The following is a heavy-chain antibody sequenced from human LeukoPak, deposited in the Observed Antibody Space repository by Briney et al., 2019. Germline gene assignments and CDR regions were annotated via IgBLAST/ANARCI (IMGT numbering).Heavy chain of an antibody. D-gene: IGHD2-2*01. CDR3: ARHAPGVGVPRPHYFDY. Sequence: SETLSLTCAVYGGSFSGYYWSWIRQPPGKGLEWIGEINHSGSTNYNPSLKSRVTISVDTSKNQFSLKLSSVTAADTAVYYCARHAPGVGVPRPHYFDYWGQGTLVTVSS. CDR1: GGSFSGYY. CDR2: INHSGST. V-gene: IGHV4-34*01. J-gene: IGHJ4*02.